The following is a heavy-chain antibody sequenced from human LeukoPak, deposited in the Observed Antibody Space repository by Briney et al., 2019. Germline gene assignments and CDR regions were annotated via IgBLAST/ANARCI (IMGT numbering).Heavy chain of an antibody. V-gene: IGHV3-74*01. CDR2: TNSDGSST. CDR1: GFTFRNYW. CDR3: ARGGFGIVVVSAIDY. Sequence: PGGSLRLSCAASGFTFRNYWMHWVRQAPGKGLVWVSRTNSDGSSTTYADSVKGRFTMSRDNAKNTLYLQMNSLRAEDTAVYYCARGGFGIVVVSAIDYWGQGTLVTVSS. J-gene: IGHJ4*02. D-gene: IGHD2-21*01.